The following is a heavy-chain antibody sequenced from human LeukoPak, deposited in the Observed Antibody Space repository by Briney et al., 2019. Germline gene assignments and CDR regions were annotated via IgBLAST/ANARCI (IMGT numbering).Heavy chain of an antibody. Sequence: ASVKVSCKASSYTFTSYGISWVRQAPGQGLEWMGWISAYNGNTNYAQKLQGRVTMTTDTSTSTAYMELRSLRSDDTAVYYCARAHEGIGYCSGGSCGSNWFDPWGQGTLVTVSS. CDR2: ISAYNGNT. CDR1: SYTFTSYG. V-gene: IGHV1-18*01. J-gene: IGHJ5*02. CDR3: ARAHEGIGYCSGGSCGSNWFDP. D-gene: IGHD2-15*01.